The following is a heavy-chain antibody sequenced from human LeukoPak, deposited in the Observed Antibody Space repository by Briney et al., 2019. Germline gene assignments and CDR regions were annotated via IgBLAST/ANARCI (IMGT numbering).Heavy chain of an antibody. CDR3: ARGGGPTTARD. CDR1: GYTFTIYY. V-gene: IGHV1-18*01. CDR2: ISAYNCNT. Sequence: ASVKVSYRASGYTFTIYYTSCVRQAPGQGREWMGQISAYNCNTNYTQKLQGRDTITTHTSTNTLYVELRSQRCDHAAVYYCARGGGPTTARDWGQGTLVTVSS. J-gene: IGHJ4*02. D-gene: IGHD4-17*01.